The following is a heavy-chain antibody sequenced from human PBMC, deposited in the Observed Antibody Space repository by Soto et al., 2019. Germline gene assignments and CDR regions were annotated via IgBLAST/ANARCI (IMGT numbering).Heavy chain of an antibody. CDR2: IISRLVMV. D-gene: IGHD6-19*01. CDR1: GGTLNNYS. Sequence: QVQLVQSGAEVKKPGSSVKVSCKASGGTLNNYSITWVRQAPGQGLEWMGRIISRLVMVNYAQKVQGRVTITGDKSTSTAYMELSSLRSEDTAVYYCASGGYTSGWNRYWGQGTLVTVSS. V-gene: IGHV1-69*02. CDR3: ASGGYTSGWNRY. J-gene: IGHJ4*02.